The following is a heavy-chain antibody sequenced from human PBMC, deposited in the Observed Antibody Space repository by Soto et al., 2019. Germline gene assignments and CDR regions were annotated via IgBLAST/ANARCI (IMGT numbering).Heavy chain of an antibody. J-gene: IGHJ5*01. CDR3: ARERRDIVVATGGWFHS. D-gene: IGHD2-2*01. V-gene: IGHV1-18*01. Sequence: GASVKVSCKASGYTFTSYGISWVRQAPGQGLEWMGWISAYNGNTNYAQKLQGRVTMTTDTSTSTAYMELRSLRSDDTAVYYCARERRDIVVATGGWFHSWGQGTLGTVSS. CDR2: ISAYNGNT. CDR1: GYTFTSYG.